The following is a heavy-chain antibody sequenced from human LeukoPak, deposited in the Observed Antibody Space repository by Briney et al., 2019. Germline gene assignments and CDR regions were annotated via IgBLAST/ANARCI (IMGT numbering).Heavy chain of an antibody. CDR1: GFTFASYN. V-gene: IGHV3-9*01. CDR3: AKGAVEMATIELGAFDI. CDR2: ISWNSGSI. Sequence: GGSLRLSCAASGFTFASYNMHWVRQVPGKGLEWVSGISWNSGSIGYADSVKGRFTISRDNAKNSLYLQMNSLRAEDTALYYCAKGAVEMATIELGAFDIWGQGTMVTVSS. D-gene: IGHD5-24*01. J-gene: IGHJ3*02.